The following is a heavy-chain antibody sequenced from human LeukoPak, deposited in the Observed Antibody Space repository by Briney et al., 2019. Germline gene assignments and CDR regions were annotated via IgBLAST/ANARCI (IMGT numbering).Heavy chain of an antibody. CDR2: INWNGGST. J-gene: IGHJ4*02. V-gene: IGHV3-20*04. CDR1: GFTFDDYG. CDR3: ARDGRGAAAVY. D-gene: IGHD6-13*01. Sequence: GGSLRLSCAASGFTFDDYGTSWVRQAPGKGLEWVSGINWNGGSTGYADSVKGRFTISRNNAKNSLYLQMNSLRAEDTALYYCARDGRGAAAVYWGQGTLVTVSS.